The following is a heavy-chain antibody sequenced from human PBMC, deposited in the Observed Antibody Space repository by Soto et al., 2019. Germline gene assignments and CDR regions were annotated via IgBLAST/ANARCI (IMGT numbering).Heavy chain of an antibody. Sequence: GGSLRLSCVASGFTFSSYWMSWVRQAPGKGLEWVANIKEDGSEKYYVDSVKGRFTISRDNAKNSLYLQMNSLRGEDTAVYYCSSRRYFDYWGQGTLVTVSS. J-gene: IGHJ4*02. CDR2: IKEDGSEK. CDR3: SSRRYFDY. CDR1: GFTFSSYW. V-gene: IGHV3-7*01. D-gene: IGHD1-20*01.